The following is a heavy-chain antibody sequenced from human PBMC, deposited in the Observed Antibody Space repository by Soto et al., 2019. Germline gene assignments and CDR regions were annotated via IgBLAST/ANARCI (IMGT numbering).Heavy chain of an antibody. CDR2: GSWSIKNI. Sequence: GGSLGLSCAACGYSFSSHSMNWVRQGPGKGLEWVSYGSWSIKNIFYADSVKGRFTSSGDNAKNSLYLQMNSLRDEDTAVSFCPREYKRGGYGMDLRAHGTKVPRSA. J-gene: IGHJ6*01. V-gene: IGHV3-48*02. CDR1: GYSFSSHS. CDR3: PREYKRGGYGMDL. D-gene: IGHD1-1*01.